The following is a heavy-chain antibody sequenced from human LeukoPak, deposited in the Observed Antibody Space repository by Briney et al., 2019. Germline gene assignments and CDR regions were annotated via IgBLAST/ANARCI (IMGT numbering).Heavy chain of an antibody. CDR2: INPNSGGT. CDR1: GYTFIDYY. CDR3: ARDPGIAVAATGFDF. Sequence: GASVKVSCKASGYTFIDYYIFWVRQAPGQGLGWMGWINPNSGGTYYAQNFQGRVTMTRDTSISTASMELSRLRSDDTAVYYCARDPGIAVAATGFDFWGQGTLVTVSS. D-gene: IGHD6-19*01. V-gene: IGHV1-2*02. J-gene: IGHJ4*02.